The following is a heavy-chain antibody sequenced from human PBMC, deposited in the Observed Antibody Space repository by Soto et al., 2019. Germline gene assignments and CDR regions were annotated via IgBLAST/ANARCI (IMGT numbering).Heavy chain of an antibody. CDR1: GFTFSSYA. J-gene: IGHJ3*02. V-gene: IGHV3-23*01. CDR2: ISGSGGST. CDR3: AKSGVWFGEHTDAFDI. Sequence: GGSLRLSCAASGFTFSSYAMSWVRQAPGKGLEWVSAISGSGGSTYYADSVKGRFTISRDNSKNTLYLQMNSLRAEDTAVYYCAKSGVWFGEHTDAFDIWGQGTMVTVSS. D-gene: IGHD3-10*01.